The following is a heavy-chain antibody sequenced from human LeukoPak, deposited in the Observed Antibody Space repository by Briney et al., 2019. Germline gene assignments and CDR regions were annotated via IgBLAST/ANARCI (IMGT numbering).Heavy chain of an antibody. J-gene: IGHJ4*02. CDR1: GFTFSSYA. CDR2: ISGSGGST. CDR3: AKGAGGGSPLDFDY. V-gene: IGHV3-23*01. D-gene: IGHD2-15*01. Sequence: GGSLRLSCAASGFTFSSYAMSWVRQGPGKGLEGGSAISGSGGSTYYADSGKGRFTISRDNSKNTLDLQMNSLRAEDTAVYYCAKGAGGGSPLDFDYWGQGTLVTVSS.